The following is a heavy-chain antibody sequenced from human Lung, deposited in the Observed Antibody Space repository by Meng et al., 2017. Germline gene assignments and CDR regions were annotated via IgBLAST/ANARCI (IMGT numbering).Heavy chain of an antibody. CDR3: ARGPTKIALDVDY. J-gene: IGHJ4*02. V-gene: IGHV4-34*01. CDR2: INHGGST. D-gene: IGHD2-21*01. Sequence: HVHRHQWGVGPLKPSETLSLTCVVPVGSFSDYDGGRHRQPPGKGLEWIGEINHGGSTNSDPSLGSRATKSDDTSQNNLAQKLSSVPAADSAVYYCARGPTKIALDVDYWGQGTLVTVSS. CDR1: VGSFSDYD.